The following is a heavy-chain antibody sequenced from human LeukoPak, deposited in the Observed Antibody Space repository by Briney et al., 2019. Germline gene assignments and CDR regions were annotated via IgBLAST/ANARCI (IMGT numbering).Heavy chain of an antibody. D-gene: IGHD3-16*01. CDR1: GFTFSSYS. V-gene: IGHV3-48*02. J-gene: IGHJ4*02. Sequence: TGGSLRLSCAASGFTFSSYSMNWVRQAPGKGLEWVSYISSSSSTIYYADSVKGRFTISRDSAKNSLYLQMNSLRDEDTAVYYCATSSGRYVGLYDYWDQGTLVTVSS. CDR3: ATSSGRYVGLYDY. CDR2: ISSSSSTI.